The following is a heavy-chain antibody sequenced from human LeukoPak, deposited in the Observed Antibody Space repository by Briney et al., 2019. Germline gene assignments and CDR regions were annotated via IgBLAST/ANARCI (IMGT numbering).Heavy chain of an antibody. J-gene: IGHJ6*02. CDR1: GFTFSSYW. D-gene: IGHD3-3*01. Sequence: GGSLGLSCAASGFTFSSYWMSWVRQAPGKGLEWVANIKQDGSEKYYVDSVKGRFTISRDNAKNSLYLQMNSLRAEDTAVYYCARGLRFLEWLFHGNYYYGMDVWGQGTTVTVSS. V-gene: IGHV3-7*03. CDR2: IKQDGSEK. CDR3: ARGLRFLEWLFHGNYYYGMDV.